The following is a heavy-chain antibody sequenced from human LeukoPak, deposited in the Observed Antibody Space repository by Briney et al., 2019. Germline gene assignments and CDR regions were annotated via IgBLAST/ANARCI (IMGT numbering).Heavy chain of an antibody. CDR2: ISLSTTSI. J-gene: IGHJ4*02. V-gene: IGHV3-48*01. CDR3: ARAAIVVVPAATLRGRGYYFDY. D-gene: IGHD2-2*01. Sequence: PGGSLRLSCAASGFTFSSYNMNWVRQAPGKGLEWISYISLSTTSIYYADSVMGRFTISRDNAKNSLYLQMNSLRAEDTAVYYCARAAIVVVPAATLRGRGYYFDYWGQGTLVTVSS. CDR1: GFTFSSYN.